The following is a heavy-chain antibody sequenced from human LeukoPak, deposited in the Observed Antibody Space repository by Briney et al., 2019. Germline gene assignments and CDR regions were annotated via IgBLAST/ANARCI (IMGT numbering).Heavy chain of an antibody. Sequence: SETLSLTCTVSGGSISSGSYYWSWIRQPAGKGLEWIGRIYTSGSTNYNPSLKSRVTISVDTSKNQFSLKLSSVTAADTAVYYCAREDTNGECYTDWGQGTLVTVSS. V-gene: IGHV4-61*02. CDR2: IYTSGST. D-gene: IGHD2-8*01. J-gene: IGHJ4*02. CDR3: AREDTNGECYTD. CDR1: GGSISSGSYY.